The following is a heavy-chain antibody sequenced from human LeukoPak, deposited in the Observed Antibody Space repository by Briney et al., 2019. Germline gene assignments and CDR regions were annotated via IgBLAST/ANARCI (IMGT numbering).Heavy chain of an antibody. Sequence: PSETLSLTCAVYGGSFSGYYWSWIRQPPGKGLEWIGEINHSGSTNYNPSLKSRVTISVDTSKNQFSLKLSSVTAADTAVYYCARERTYYYGSGSYGWFDPWGQGTLVTVSS. J-gene: IGHJ5*02. V-gene: IGHV4-34*01. D-gene: IGHD3-10*01. CDR3: ARERTYYYGSGSYGWFDP. CDR2: INHSGST. CDR1: GGSFSGYY.